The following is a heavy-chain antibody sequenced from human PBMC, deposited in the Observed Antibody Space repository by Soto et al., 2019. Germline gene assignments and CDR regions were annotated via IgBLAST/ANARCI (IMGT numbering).Heavy chain of an antibody. V-gene: IGHV4-4*02. CDR1: GDSISSNNW. J-gene: IGHJ5*02. Sequence: SETLSLTCGVSGDSISSNNWWNWVRQPPGKGLEWIGETHHSGRTNFNPSLKSRVTISVDKSKNQFSLKLNSVTAADTAVYYCARVRQYCSSSSCYLDPWGQGTLVTV. CDR3: ARVRQYCSSSSCYLDP. CDR2: THHSGRT. D-gene: IGHD2-2*01.